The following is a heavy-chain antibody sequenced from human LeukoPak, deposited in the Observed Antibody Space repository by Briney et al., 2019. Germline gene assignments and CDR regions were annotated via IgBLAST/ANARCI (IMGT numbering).Heavy chain of an antibody. CDR2: NSYSGNT. V-gene: IGHV4-61*05. CDR1: GGSISSSSYY. Sequence: PSETLSLTCTVSGGSISSSSYYWGWIRQPPGKGLEWIGYNSYSGNTHYNPSLKSRVTISVDTSKNHFSLNLSSVTAADTAVYYCARVGSGSFDYWGQGTLVTVSS. J-gene: IGHJ4*02. D-gene: IGHD1-26*01. CDR3: ARVGSGSFDY.